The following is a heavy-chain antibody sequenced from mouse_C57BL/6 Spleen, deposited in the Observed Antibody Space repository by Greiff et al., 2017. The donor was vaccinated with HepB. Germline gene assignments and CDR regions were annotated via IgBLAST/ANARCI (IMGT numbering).Heavy chain of an antibody. D-gene: IGHD1-1*01. Sequence: EVKLVESGGGLVKPGGSLKLSCAASGFTFSSYAMSWVRQTPEKRLEWVATISDGGSYTYYPDNVKGRFTISRDNAKNNLYLQMSHLTSEDTAMYYCARDHGSSPGAMDYWGQGTSVTVSS. J-gene: IGHJ4*01. CDR3: ARDHGSSPGAMDY. V-gene: IGHV5-4*01. CDR1: GFTFSSYA. CDR2: ISDGGSYT.